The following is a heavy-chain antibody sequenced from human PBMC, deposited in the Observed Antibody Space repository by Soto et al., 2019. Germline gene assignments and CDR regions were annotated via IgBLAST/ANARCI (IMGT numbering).Heavy chain of an antibody. Sequence: ASVKVSCAASGLTFSNYAMSWVRQAPGKGLEWVSGIGGSGGSTYYADSVKGRFIISRDNSKNTLYLQMDSLRAEDTAVYYCAKDPGIAVAGSRYYYYGMDVWGQGTTVTVSS. D-gene: IGHD6-19*01. J-gene: IGHJ6*02. CDR3: AKDPGIAVAGSRYYYYGMDV. CDR2: IGGSGGST. CDR1: GLTFSNYA. V-gene: IGHV3-23*01.